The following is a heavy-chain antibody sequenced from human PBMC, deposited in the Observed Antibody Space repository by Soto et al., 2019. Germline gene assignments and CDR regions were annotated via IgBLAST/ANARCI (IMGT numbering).Heavy chain of an antibody. CDR2: IYYSGST. D-gene: IGHD3-22*01. Sequence: PSETLSLTCTVSGGSVSSGSYYWSWIRQPPGKGLEWIGYIYYSGSTNYNPSLKSRVTIPVDTSKNQFSLKLSSVTAADTAVYYCARRAYYDSSGYYAFDIWGQGTMVTVSS. J-gene: IGHJ3*02. CDR1: GGSVSSGSYY. CDR3: ARRAYYDSSGYYAFDI. V-gene: IGHV4-61*01.